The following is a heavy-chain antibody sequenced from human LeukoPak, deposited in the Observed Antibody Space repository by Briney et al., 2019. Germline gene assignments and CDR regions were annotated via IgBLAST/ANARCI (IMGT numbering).Heavy chain of an antibody. CDR3: AKVLSSSWQIDY. CDR1: GFTFSSYA. CDR2: ISGSGGRT. V-gene: IGHV3-23*01. J-gene: IGHJ4*02. Sequence: PGGSLRLSCAASGFTFSSYAMSWVRQAPGKGLEWVSGISGSGGRTLYADSVKGRFTISRDSSKNTLYLEMNSLRAEDTAVYYCAKVLSSSWQIDYWGQGTLVTVSS. D-gene: IGHD6-13*01.